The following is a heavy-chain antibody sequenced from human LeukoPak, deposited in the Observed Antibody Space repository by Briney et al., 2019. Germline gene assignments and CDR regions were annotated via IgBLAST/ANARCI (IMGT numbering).Heavy chain of an antibody. Sequence: ASVKVSCKASGYTFTSYGISWVRQAPGQGLERMGWISAYNGNTNYAQKLQGRVTMTTDTSTSTAYMELRSLRSDDTAVYYCARDTPSVTMIGSSVDIWGQGTMVTVSS. CDR3: ARDTPSVTMIGSSVDI. D-gene: IGHD3-22*01. J-gene: IGHJ3*02. CDR2: ISAYNGNT. V-gene: IGHV1-18*01. CDR1: GYTFTSYG.